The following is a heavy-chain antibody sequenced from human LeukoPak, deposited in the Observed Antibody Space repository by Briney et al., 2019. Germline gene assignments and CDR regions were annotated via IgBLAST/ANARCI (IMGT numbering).Heavy chain of an antibody. V-gene: IGHV1-18*01. Sequence: ASVKVSCKASGYTFTSYGISWVRQAPGQGLEWMGWISAYNGNTNYAQRLQGRVTMTTDTSTSTAYMELRSLRSDDTAVYYCARTIIVDRRLDYWGQGTLVTVSS. CDR3: ARTIIVDRRLDY. CDR2: ISAYNGNT. CDR1: GYTFTSYG. D-gene: IGHD2-15*01. J-gene: IGHJ4*02.